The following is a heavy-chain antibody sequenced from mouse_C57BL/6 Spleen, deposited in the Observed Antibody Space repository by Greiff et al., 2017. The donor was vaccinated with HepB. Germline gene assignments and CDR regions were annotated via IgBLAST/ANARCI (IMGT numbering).Heavy chain of an antibody. J-gene: IGHJ2*01. CDR2: IHPNSGST. CDR3: ARSVDYDYFDY. V-gene: IGHV1-64*01. CDR1: GYTFTSYW. D-gene: IGHD2-4*01. Sequence: QVQLQQPGAELVKPGASVKLSCKASGYTFTSYWMHWVKQRPGQGLEWIGMIHPNSGSTNYNEKFKSKATLTVDKSSSTAYMQLSSLTSEDSAVYYCARSVDYDYFDYWGQGTTLTVSS.